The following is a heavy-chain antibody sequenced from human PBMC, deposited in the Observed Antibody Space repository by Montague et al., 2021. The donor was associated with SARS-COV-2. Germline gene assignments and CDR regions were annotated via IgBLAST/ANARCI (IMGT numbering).Heavy chain of an antibody. V-gene: IGHV4-39*07. Sequence: SETLSLTCTVSGGSISSSSYYWGWIRPPPGKGLEWIGEINHGGSTKYSPSLKSRLTISADTSKNQFSLKLTSVAAADTAVYYCARLRDGVVPSPILGVGPYYSYYYMDVWGRGTTVTVSS. CDR2: INHGGST. CDR3: ARLRDGVVPSPILGVGPYYSYYYMDV. J-gene: IGHJ6*03. CDR1: GGSISSSSYY. D-gene: IGHD3-10*01.